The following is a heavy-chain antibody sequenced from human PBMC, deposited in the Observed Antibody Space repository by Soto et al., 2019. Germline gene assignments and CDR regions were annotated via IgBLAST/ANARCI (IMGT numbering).Heavy chain of an antibody. CDR1: GFTFSSYA. Sequence: GGSLRLSCAASGFTFSSYAMSWVRQAPGKGLEWVSAISGSGGSTYYADSVKGRFTISRDNSKNTLYLQMNSLRAEDTAVYYCAKSPNYIYYYYYYMDVWGKGTTVTVSS. J-gene: IGHJ6*03. CDR2: ISGSGGST. CDR3: AKSPNYIYYYYYYMDV. V-gene: IGHV3-23*01. D-gene: IGHD2-8*01.